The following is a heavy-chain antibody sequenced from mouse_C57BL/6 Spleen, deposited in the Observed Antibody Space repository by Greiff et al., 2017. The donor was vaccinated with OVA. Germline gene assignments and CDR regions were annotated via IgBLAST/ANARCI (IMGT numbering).Heavy chain of an antibody. CDR2: ISSGSSTS. CDR3: ANPTNWDAMDY. J-gene: IGHJ4*01. Sequence: EVKVVESGGGLVKPGGSLKLSCAASGFTFSDYGMHWVRQAPEKGLEWVAYISSGSSTSYYADTVKGRFTISRDNAKNTLFLQMTSLRSEDTAMYYCANPTNWDAMDYWGQGTSVTVSS. D-gene: IGHD4-1*01. V-gene: IGHV5-17*01. CDR1: GFTFSDYG.